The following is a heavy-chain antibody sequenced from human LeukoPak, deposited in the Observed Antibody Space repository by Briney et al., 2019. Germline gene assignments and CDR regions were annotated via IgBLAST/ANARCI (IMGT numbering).Heavy chain of an antibody. Sequence: GGSLRLSCEASGFTFSSYSMNWVRQAPGKGLEWVSSISSSSSYIYYADSVKGRFTISRDNAKNSLYLQMNSLRAEDTAVYYCASLYDYVWGSPPLDYWGQGTLVTVSS. V-gene: IGHV3-21*01. D-gene: IGHD3-16*01. J-gene: IGHJ4*02. CDR3: ASLYDYVWGSPPLDY. CDR1: GFTFSSYS. CDR2: ISSSSSYI.